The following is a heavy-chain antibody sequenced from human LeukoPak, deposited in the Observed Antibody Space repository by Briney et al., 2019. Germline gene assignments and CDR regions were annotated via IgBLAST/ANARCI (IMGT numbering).Heavy chain of an antibody. V-gene: IGHV3-30-3*01. J-gene: IGHJ6*02. CDR1: GFTFSSYA. Sequence: QPGRSLRLSCAASGFTFSSYAMHWVRQAPGKGLEWVAVISYDGSSKYYADSVKGRFTISRDNSKNTLYLQMNSLRAEDTAVYYCARSFSPFYGMDVWGQGTTVTVSS. CDR3: ARSFSPFYGMDV. D-gene: IGHD3-10*01. CDR2: ISYDGSSK.